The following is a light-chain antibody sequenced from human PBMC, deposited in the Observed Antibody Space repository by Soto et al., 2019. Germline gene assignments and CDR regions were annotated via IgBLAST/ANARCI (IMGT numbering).Light chain of an antibody. Sequence: DIQMTQSPSTLSASVGDRVTITCRASQSIGNWLAWYQQNPGKAPKLLIYDASSLESGVSSRFSGSGSGTEFALTISSLQADDFATYYCQQHNSFPRSFGQGTKLEIK. CDR3: QQHNSFPRS. CDR1: QSIGNW. CDR2: DAS. J-gene: IGKJ2*01. V-gene: IGKV1-5*01.